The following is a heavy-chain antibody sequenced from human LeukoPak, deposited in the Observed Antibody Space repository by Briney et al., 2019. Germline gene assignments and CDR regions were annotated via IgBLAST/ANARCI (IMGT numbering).Heavy chain of an antibody. Sequence: SETLSLTCTVSGGSISSGYYWGWIRQPPGKGLEWIGSISYSGSTYYNPSLKSRVTISADTSKNQFSLKLSSVTAADTAVYYCASRKLGNDYWGQGTLVTVSS. CDR3: ASRKLGNDY. V-gene: IGHV4-38-2*02. J-gene: IGHJ4*02. D-gene: IGHD7-27*01. CDR1: GGSISSGYY. CDR2: ISYSGST.